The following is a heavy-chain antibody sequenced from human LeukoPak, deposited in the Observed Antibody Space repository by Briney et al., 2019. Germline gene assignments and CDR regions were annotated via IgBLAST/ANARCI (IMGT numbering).Heavy chain of an antibody. CDR1: GYTFTSYG. V-gene: IGHV1-18*01. Sequence: ASVKVSCKASGYTFTSYGISWVRQAPGQGLEWMGWISAYNGNTNYAQELQGRVTMTTDTSTSTAYMELRSLRSDDTAVYYCAREGVVVVVAATLGGAGYYYYGMDVWGQGTTVTVSS. CDR2: ISAYNGNT. J-gene: IGHJ6*02. D-gene: IGHD2-15*01. CDR3: AREGVVVVVAATLGGAGYYYYGMDV.